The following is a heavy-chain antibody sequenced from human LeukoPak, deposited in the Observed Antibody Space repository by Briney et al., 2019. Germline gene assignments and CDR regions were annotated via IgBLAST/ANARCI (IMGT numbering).Heavy chain of an antibody. J-gene: IGHJ3*02. V-gene: IGHV3-23*01. CDR2: ISGSDGTT. Sequence: PGGSLRLSCAASGFTFSSYAMSWVRQAPGKGLEWVSAISGSDGTTNYADSVKGRFTISRDNAKNSLYLQMNSLRAEDTAVYYCARDSVFLRGLIAVAGTGDTFDIWGQGTMVTVSS. D-gene: IGHD6-19*01. CDR1: GFTFSSYA. CDR3: ARDSVFLRGLIAVAGTGDTFDI.